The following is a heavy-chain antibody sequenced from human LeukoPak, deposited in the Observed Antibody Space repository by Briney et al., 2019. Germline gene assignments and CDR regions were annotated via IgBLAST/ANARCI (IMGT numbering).Heavy chain of an antibody. J-gene: IGHJ4*02. Sequence: GESLKISCKGSGYGFTSYWIGWVRQMPGKGLEWMGIIYPGDSDTRYSPSFQGQVTISADKSISTAYLQWSSLKASDTAMYYCARHHTRADGYNSEYYFDYWGQGTLVTVSS. CDR3: ARHHTRADGYNSEYYFDY. D-gene: IGHD5-12*01. V-gene: IGHV5-51*01. CDR1: GYGFTSYW. CDR2: IYPGDSDT.